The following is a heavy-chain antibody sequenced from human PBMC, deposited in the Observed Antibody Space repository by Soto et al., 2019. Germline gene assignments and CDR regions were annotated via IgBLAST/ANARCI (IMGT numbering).Heavy chain of an antibody. V-gene: IGHV5-51*01. J-gene: IGHJ4*02. CDR2: AQPGHSDT. CDR1: GYRFSSFW. D-gene: IGHD6-13*01. CDR3: ATHGYSSSWYLDH. Sequence: GESLKISCKGSGYRFSSFWIGWVRQMPGKGLEWMGIAQPGHSDTRYSPAVQGHVTISTDESTNTAYLQWSSLRASDTAMYFCATHGYSSSWYLDHWGQGTLVTVSS.